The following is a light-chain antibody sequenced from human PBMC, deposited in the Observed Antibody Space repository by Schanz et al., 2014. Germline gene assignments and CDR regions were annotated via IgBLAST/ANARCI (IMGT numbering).Light chain of an antibody. V-gene: IGKV3-15*01. CDR1: QSVSSSY. J-gene: IGKJ1*01. CDR2: GAS. CDR3: QQYNDWPWT. Sequence: EIVMTQSPATLSVSPGERATLSCRASQSVSSSYLGWYQQKPGRAPRLLISGASTRATGVPARFSGSGSGTEFTLTISSLQSEDFAVYFCQQYNDWPWTFGQGTKVEIK.